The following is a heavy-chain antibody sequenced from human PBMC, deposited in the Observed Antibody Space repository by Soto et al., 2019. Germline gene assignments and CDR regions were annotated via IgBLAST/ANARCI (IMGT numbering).Heavy chain of an antibody. Sequence: SETLSLTCTVSGGSISSYYWSWIRQPPGKGLEWIGYIYYSGSTNYNPSLKSRVTISVDTSKNQFSLKLSSVTAADTAVYYCARGPEFDPWGQGTLVTIS. V-gene: IGHV4-59*08. CDR3: ARGPEFDP. CDR1: GGSISSYY. CDR2: IYYSGST. J-gene: IGHJ5*02.